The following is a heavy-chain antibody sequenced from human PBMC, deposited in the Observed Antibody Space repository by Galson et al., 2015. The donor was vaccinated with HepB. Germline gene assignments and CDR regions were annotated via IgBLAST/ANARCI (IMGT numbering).Heavy chain of an antibody. Sequence: SLRLSCAASGFTFSSYAVSWVRQAPGKGLEWVSAISGSGGSTYYADSVKGRFTISRDNSKNTLYLQMNSLRAEDTAVYYCAKDGVGVGATLDYWGQGTLVTVSS. CDR1: GFTFSSYA. CDR2: ISGSGGST. V-gene: IGHV3-23*01. D-gene: IGHD1-26*01. CDR3: AKDGVGVGATLDY. J-gene: IGHJ4*02.